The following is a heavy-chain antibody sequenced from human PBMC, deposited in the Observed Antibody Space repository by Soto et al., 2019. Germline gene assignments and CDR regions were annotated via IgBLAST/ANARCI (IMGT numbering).Heavy chain of an antibody. CDR3: ARHGDDILTGSSYYFDY. J-gene: IGHJ4*02. D-gene: IGHD3-9*01. Sequence: SETLSLTGTVSGGSISSSSYYWGWIRQPPGKGLEWIGSIYYSGSTYYNPSLKSRVTISVDTSKNQFSLKLSSVTAADTAVYYCARHGDDILTGSSYYFDYWGQGTLVTVSS. V-gene: IGHV4-39*01. CDR2: IYYSGST. CDR1: GGSISSSSYY.